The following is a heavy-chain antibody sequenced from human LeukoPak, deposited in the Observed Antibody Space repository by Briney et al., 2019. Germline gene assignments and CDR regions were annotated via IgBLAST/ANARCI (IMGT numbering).Heavy chain of an antibody. CDR2: IYYSGST. Sequence: PSETLSLTCTVSGGSISSYYWSWIRQPPGKGLEWIGYIYYSGSTNYNPSLKSRVTISVDTSKNQFSLKLSSVTAADTAVYYCAGGYSYGSTYYCMDVWGKGTTVTISS. J-gene: IGHJ6*03. D-gene: IGHD5-18*01. CDR3: AGGYSYGSTYYCMDV. V-gene: IGHV4-59*01. CDR1: GGSISSYY.